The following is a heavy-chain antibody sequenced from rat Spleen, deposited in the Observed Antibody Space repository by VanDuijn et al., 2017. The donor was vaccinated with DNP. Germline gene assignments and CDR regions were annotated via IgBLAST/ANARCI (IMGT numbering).Heavy chain of an antibody. D-gene: IGHD5-1*01. CDR3: ARIGAVTGTFDY. CDR1: GFTFSNYG. J-gene: IGHJ2*01. CDR2: ISAGGGNT. V-gene: IGHV5S13*01. Sequence: EVQLVESGGGLVQPGRSLKLSCAASGFTFSNYGMAWVRQTPTKGLEWVTSISAGGGNTYYRDSVKGRFTISRDNAKSSLYLQMDSLRSEDTATYYCARIGAVTGTFDYWGQGVMVTVSS.